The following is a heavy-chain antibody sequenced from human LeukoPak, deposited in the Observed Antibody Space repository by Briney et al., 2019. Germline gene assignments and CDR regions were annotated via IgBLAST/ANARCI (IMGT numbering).Heavy chain of an antibody. V-gene: IGHV4-39*02. CDR2: IYYSGST. D-gene: IGHD3-22*01. CDR3: AKRDDSGGNLVDL. CDR1: GGSIRSGSHY. J-gene: IGHJ4*02. Sequence: PSETLSLTCTVSGGSIRSGSHYWAWIRQPPGKGLEWIGSIYYSGSTYYNPSLENRVTISIDTPQNHFSLKLSSLSAADTSVYYCAKRDDSGGNLVDLWGQGTLVTVS.